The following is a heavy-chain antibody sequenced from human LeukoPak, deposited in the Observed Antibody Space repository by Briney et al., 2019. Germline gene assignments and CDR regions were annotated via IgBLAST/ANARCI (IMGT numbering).Heavy chain of an antibody. CDR3: ARPAHLRYCSSTSCHRSGLWYFDL. CDR2: INHSGST. V-gene: IGHV4-34*01. D-gene: IGHD2-2*01. Sequence: PSETLSLTCAVYGGSFSGYYWSWIRQPPGKGLEWIGEINHSGSTNYNPSLKSRVTISVDTSKNQFSLKLSSVTAADTAVYYCARPAHLRYCSSTSCHRSGLWYFDLWGRGTLVTVSS. J-gene: IGHJ2*01. CDR1: GGSFSGYY.